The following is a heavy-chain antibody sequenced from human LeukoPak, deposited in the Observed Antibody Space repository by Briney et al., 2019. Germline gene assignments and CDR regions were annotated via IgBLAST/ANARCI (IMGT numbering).Heavy chain of an antibody. D-gene: IGHD6-13*01. CDR3: ARDSLVEQQLSGDFYYYYYYGMDV. V-gene: IGHV1-46*01. J-gene: IGHJ6*02. CDR2: INPSSGST. CDR1: GYTFISYY. Sequence: ASVKVSCKASGYTFISYYMHWVRQAPGQGLEWMGIINPSSGSTTYAQKFQGRVTVTRDTSTSTVYMELSSLRSDDTAVYYCARDSLVEQQLSGDFYYYYYYGMDVWGQGTTVTVSS.